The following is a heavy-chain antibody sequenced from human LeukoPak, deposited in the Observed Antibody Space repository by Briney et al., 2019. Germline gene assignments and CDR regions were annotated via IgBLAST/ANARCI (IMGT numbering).Heavy chain of an antibody. CDR3: ARDHNQYYYGSGVSGGWFDP. CDR1: GDSVSSTTFY. V-gene: IGHV4-39*07. J-gene: IGHJ5*02. D-gene: IGHD3-10*01. CDR2: IYYSGST. Sequence: SETLSLTCVVSGDSVSSTTFYWGWIRQPPGKGLEWIGSIYYSGSTHYNPSLKSRVTISVDMSKNQFSLKLSSVTAADTAVYYCARDHNQYYYGSGVSGGWFDPWGQGTLVTVSS.